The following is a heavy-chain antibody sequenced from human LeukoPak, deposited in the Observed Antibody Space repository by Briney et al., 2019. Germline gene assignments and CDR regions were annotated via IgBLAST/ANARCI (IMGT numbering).Heavy chain of an antibody. CDR1: GFTFSGSA. Sequence: GGSLRLSCAASGFTFSGSAMHWVRQAPGKGLEWVGRIKSKTDGGTTDYAAPVKGRFTISRDDSKNTLYLQMNSLKTEDTAVYYCTTGGVVGVVAATLADYWGQGTLVTVSS. V-gene: IGHV3-15*01. D-gene: IGHD2-15*01. CDR2: IKSKTDGGTT. CDR3: TTGGVVGVVAATLADY. J-gene: IGHJ4*02.